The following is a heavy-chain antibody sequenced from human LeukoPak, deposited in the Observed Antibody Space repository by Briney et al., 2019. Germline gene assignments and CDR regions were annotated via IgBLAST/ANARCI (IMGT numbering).Heavy chain of an antibody. CDR1: GFTFSNYA. Sequence: GGSLRLSCTASGFTFSNYAMSWVRQAPGKGLEWVSTISGSDGSTYYADSVKGRFTISRDNSKNTLYLQMNSLRVEDTAIYCCAKGRGYCTGGSCYSDYWGQGTLVTVSS. V-gene: IGHV3-23*01. D-gene: IGHD2-15*01. J-gene: IGHJ4*02. CDR3: AKGRGYCTGGSCYSDY. CDR2: ISGSDGST.